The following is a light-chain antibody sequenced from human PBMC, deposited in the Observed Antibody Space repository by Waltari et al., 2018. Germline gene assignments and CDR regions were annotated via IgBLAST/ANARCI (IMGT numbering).Light chain of an antibody. CDR3: QQYDDSSPWT. V-gene: IGKV3-15*01. J-gene: IGKJ1*01. CDR2: GAS. CDR1: RNVRTN. Sequence: IVMTQYPPNLAPSPGVRVTLPCRASRNVRTNLAWYQHKPGQTPRLLSSGASTRALGVPDRFSGAGSGADFTLTISSLRSEDFAVYYCQQYDDSSPWTFGQGTKVEIK.